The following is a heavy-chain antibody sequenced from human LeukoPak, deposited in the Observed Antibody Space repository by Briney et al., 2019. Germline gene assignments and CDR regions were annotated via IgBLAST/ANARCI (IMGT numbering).Heavy chain of an antibody. D-gene: IGHD2-2*01. J-gene: IGHJ4*02. CDR2: INPSGGTT. CDR1: GYTFINYY. CDR3: ARDVGEYCSSVSCYASDY. V-gene: IGHV1-46*01. Sequence: ASVKVSCKASGYTFINYYMHWVRQAPGQGLEWMGIINPSGGTTSYAQNFQGRVTMTRDTSTSTVYMELSSLRSEDTAVYYCARDVGEYCSSVSCYASDYWGQGTLVTVSS.